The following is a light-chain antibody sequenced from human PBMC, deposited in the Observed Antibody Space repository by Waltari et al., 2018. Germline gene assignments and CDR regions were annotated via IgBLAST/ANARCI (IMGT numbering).Light chain of an antibody. V-gene: IGLV2-8*01. Sequence: QSALTQPPSASGSPGPSVTISCTGTISDIGGYYYVSWFHHHPDKAPKLMIYEVSKRPSGVPDRFSVSKSDNTASLTVSGLQAEDEADYCCSSYAGSDNFVVFGGGTKLTVL. J-gene: IGLJ2*01. CDR2: EVS. CDR3: SSYAGSDNFVV. CDR1: ISDIGGYYY.